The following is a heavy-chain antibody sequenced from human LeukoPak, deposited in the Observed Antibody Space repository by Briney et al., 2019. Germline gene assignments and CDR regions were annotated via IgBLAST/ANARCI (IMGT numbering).Heavy chain of an antibody. Sequence: GGSLRLSCAASGFTVSSNYMSWVRQAPGKGLEWVSVIYSGDSTYYADSVKGRFTISRDNSKNTLFLQMNSLRAEDTAAYYCASLSPLYYDSSGYPYWGQGTLVTVSS. CDR1: GFTVSSNY. D-gene: IGHD3-22*01. J-gene: IGHJ4*02. CDR2: IYSGDST. V-gene: IGHV3-53*01. CDR3: ASLSPLYYDSSGYPY.